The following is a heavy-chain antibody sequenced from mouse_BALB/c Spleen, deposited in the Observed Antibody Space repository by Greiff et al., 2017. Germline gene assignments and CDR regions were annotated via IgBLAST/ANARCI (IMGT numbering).Heavy chain of an antibody. CDR3: TSRVTLLRYHYYAMDY. D-gene: IGHD1-1*01. V-gene: IGHV6-6*02. Sequence: EVKLVESGGGLVQPGGSMKLSCVASGFTFSNYWMNWVRQSPEKGLEWVAEIRLKSNNYATHYAESVKGRFTISRDDSKSSVYLQMNNLRAEDTGIYYCTSRVTLLRYHYYAMDYWGQGTSVTVSS. CDR1: GFTFSNYW. CDR2: IRLKSNNYAT. J-gene: IGHJ4*01.